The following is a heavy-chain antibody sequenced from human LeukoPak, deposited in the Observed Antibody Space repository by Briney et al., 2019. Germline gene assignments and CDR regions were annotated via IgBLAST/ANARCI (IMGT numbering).Heavy chain of an antibody. D-gene: IGHD6-19*01. CDR3: ARETTSNTVAGPGDY. J-gene: IGHJ4*02. V-gene: IGHV1-69*13. Sequence: GASVKVSCKASGGTFSSYAISWVRQAPGQGLEWMGGIIPIFGTANYAQKFQGGVTITEDESTSTAYMELSSLRSEDTAVYYCARETTSNTVAGPGDYWGQGTLVTVSS. CDR2: IIPIFGTA. CDR1: GGTFSSYA.